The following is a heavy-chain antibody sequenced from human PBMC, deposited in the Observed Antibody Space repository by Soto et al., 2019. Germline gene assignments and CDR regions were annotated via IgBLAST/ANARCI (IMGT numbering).Heavy chain of an antibody. CDR1: GGTFSSYA. CDR3: AKAHLCGGDCYSWFDP. D-gene: IGHD2-21*02. Sequence: SVKVSCKASGGTFSSYAISWVRQAPGQGLEWMGGIIPIFGTANYAQKFQGRVTITADESTSTAYMELSSLRSEDTAVYYCAKAHLCGGDCYSWFDPWGQGTLVTVSS. V-gene: IGHV1-69*13. J-gene: IGHJ5*02. CDR2: IIPIFGTA.